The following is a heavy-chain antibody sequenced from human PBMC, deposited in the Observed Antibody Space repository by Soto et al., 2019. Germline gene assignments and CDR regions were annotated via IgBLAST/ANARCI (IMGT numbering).Heavy chain of an antibody. V-gene: IGHV3-48*02. J-gene: IGHJ4*02. CDR3: VRGVVVVVGSTAENFDH. D-gene: IGHD2-15*01. CDR1: GFTFTKYS. Sequence: GSLRLSCVTSGFTFTKYSMNWVRQAPGKGLEWVSYISYSGETKYYADSLKGRYAISRDDAKNSVYLQMNSLRDEDTAFYYCVRGVVVVVGSTAENFDHWGQGTLVTVSS. CDR2: ISYSGETK.